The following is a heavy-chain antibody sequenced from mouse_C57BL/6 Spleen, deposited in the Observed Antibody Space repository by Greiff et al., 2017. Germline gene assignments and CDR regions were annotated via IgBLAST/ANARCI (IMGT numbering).Heavy chain of an antibody. CDR2: ISYDGSN. CDR3: ARVDGNYEYFDV. D-gene: IGHD2-1*01. V-gene: IGHV3-6*01. J-gene: IGHJ1*03. Sequence: VQLKESGPGLVKPSQSLSLTCSVTGYSITSGYYWNWIRQFPGNKLEWMGYISYDGSNNYNPSLKNRISITRDTSKNQFFLKLNSVTTEDTATYYCARVDGNYEYFDVWGTGTTVTVSS. CDR1: GYSITSGYY.